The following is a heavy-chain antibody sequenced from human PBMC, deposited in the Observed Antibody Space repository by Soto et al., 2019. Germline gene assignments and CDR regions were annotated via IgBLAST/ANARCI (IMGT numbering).Heavy chain of an antibody. Sequence: ASVNVSCKSSGYTFTSYYIHWVRQAPGQGLECMGIINPSGGSTSYAQKFQGRVTMTRDTSTSTVYMELSSLRSEDTAVYHCARGGDSSGYYFLYYYGMDVWGQGTTVTVSS. V-gene: IGHV1-46*01. D-gene: IGHD3-22*01. CDR1: GYTFTSYY. CDR3: ARGGDSSGYYFLYYYGMDV. CDR2: INPSGGST. J-gene: IGHJ6*02.